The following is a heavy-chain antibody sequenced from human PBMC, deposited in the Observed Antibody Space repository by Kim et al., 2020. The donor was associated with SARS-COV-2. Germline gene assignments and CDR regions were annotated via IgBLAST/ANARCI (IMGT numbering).Heavy chain of an antibody. CDR2: IYTGDSDT. D-gene: IGHD4-17*01. Sequence: GESLKISCKGSGYSFTSYWIGWVRQMPGKGLEWMGIIYTGDSDTRYSPSFQGQVTISADKSINTAYLPRSRLKASDAAMYYFARHDGGSSSYYGMDVWGQGTTVTVSS. CDR3: ARHDGGSSSYYGMDV. CDR1: GYSFTSYW. J-gene: IGHJ6*02. V-gene: IGHV5-51*01.